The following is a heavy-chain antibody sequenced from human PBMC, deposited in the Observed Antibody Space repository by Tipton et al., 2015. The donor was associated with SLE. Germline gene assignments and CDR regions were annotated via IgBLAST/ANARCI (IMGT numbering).Heavy chain of an antibody. CDR3: AKAGLAARPYAFDI. J-gene: IGHJ3*02. D-gene: IGHD6-6*01. V-gene: IGHV3-43D*03. CDR2: ISWDGGST. Sequence: GSLRLSCAASGFTFDDYAMHWVRQAPGKGLEWVSLISWDGGSTYYADSVKGRFTISRDNSKNSLYLQMNSLRAEDTALYYCAKAGLAARPYAFDIWGQGTMVTVSS. CDR1: GFTFDDYA.